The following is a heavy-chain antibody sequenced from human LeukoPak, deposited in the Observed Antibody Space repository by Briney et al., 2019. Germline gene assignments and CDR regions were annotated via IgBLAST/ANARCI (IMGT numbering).Heavy chain of an antibody. D-gene: IGHD3-10*01. J-gene: IGHJ4*02. V-gene: IGHV1-8*01. CDR2: MNPNSGNT. CDR1: GYTFTSYD. CDR3: ARGYGSGSYYNYPHDY. Sequence: ASVKASCKASGYTFTSYDINWVRQATGQGLEWMGWMNPNSGNTGYAQKFQGRVTMTRNTSISTAYMELSSLRSEDTAVYYCARGYGSGSYYNYPHDYWGQGTLVTVSS.